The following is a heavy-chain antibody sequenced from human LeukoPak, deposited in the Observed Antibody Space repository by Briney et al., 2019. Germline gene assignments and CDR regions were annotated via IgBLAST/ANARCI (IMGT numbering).Heavy chain of an antibody. V-gene: IGHV3-7*01. CDR3: ARDPGYSEFDI. Sequence: PGGSLRLSCAASGFTFSSYWMSWVRQAPGKGPEFVANIKDDGSRKFYVDSVKGRFTISRDNAKNSVSLQMISLRAEDTAVYYCARDPGYSEFDIGGKGQWSSSLQ. CDR2: IKDDGSRK. D-gene: IGHD4-11*01. J-gene: IGHJ3*02. CDR1: GFTFSSYW.